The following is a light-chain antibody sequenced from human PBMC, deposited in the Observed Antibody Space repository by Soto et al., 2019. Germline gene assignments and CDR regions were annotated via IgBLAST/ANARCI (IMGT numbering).Light chain of an antibody. CDR1: QVISTS. CDR2: AAS. J-gene: IGKJ5*01. V-gene: IGKV1-9*01. CDR3: QQVKTYPIT. Sequence: GESVTITCRASQVISTSLAWYQVKPGKAPKLLIYAASTLESGVPSRFSGNGSGTDFTLTISSLQPEDFATYYCQQVKTYPITFGQGTRLEIK.